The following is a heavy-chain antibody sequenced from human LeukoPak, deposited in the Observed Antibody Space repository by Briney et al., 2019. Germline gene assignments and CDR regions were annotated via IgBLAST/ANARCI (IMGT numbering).Heavy chain of an antibody. CDR1: GDSISSSSYY. J-gene: IGHJ5*02. Sequence: SETLSLTCTVSGDSISSSSYYWGWIRQPPGKGLEWLGSIYYSGTTYYNPSLKSRVTLSVDTSKNQFSLKLSSVTAADTAVYYCARGPYTIYGDYVFINWFDPWGQGTLVTVSS. CDR3: ARGPYTIYGDYVFINWFDP. CDR2: IYYSGTT. D-gene: IGHD4-17*01. V-gene: IGHV4-39*01.